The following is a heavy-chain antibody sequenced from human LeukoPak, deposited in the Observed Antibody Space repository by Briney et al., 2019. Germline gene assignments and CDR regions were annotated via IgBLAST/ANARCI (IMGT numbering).Heavy chain of an antibody. CDR1: GFTFSSYW. CDR3: AGHFGAWHYFDY. Sequence: GGSLRLSCAASGFTFSSYWMSWVRQAPGQGLEWVAKIREDGSEKYYEDSVKGRFTISRDNAKNSLYLQMNSLRAEDTAVYYCAGHFGAWHYFDYWGQGTLVTVSS. CDR2: IREDGSEK. V-gene: IGHV3-7*01. J-gene: IGHJ4*02. D-gene: IGHD3-3*01.